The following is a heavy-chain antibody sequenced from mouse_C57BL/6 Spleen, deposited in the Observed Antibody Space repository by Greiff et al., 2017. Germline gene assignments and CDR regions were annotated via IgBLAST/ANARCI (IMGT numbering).Heavy chain of an antibody. Sequence: QVQLQQPGAELVKPGASVKLSCKASGYTFTSYWMQWVKQRPGQGLEWIGEIDPSDSYTNYNQKFKGKAKLTVDTSSSTAYMQLSSLTSEDSAVYYCARRGYDLYFDVWGTGTTVTVSS. J-gene: IGHJ1*03. CDR3: ARRGYDLYFDV. V-gene: IGHV1-50*01. CDR1: GYTFTSYW. CDR2: IDPSDSYT. D-gene: IGHD2-2*01.